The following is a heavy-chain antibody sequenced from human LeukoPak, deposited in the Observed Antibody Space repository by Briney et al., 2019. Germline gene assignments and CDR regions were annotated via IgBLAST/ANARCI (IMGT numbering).Heavy chain of an antibody. V-gene: IGHV4-39*01. J-gene: IGHJ4*02. CDR2: IYYSGST. D-gene: IGHD1-26*01. CDR3: ARRGIVGATPFDY. Sequence: SETLSLTCTVSGGSISSSSYYWGWIRQPPGKGLEWIGSIYYSGSTYYNPSLKSRVTISVDTSKKQFSLKLSSVTAADTAVYYCARRGIVGATPFDYWGQGALVTVSS. CDR1: GGSISSSSYY.